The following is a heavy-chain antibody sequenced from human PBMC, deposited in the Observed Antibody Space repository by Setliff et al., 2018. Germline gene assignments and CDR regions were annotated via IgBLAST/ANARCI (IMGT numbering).Heavy chain of an antibody. CDR1: GASVRSHY. Sequence: SETLSLTCTVSGASVRSHYWSWIRQSPEKGLEWIGFFFYSGDTKSNPSLKGRATLSIDASKRQFSLKLTSVTAADTAVYYCARVSGFLYMDVWGKGTTVTVSS. CDR2: FFYSGDT. V-gene: IGHV4-59*08. D-gene: IGHD3-3*01. CDR3: ARVSGFLYMDV. J-gene: IGHJ6*03.